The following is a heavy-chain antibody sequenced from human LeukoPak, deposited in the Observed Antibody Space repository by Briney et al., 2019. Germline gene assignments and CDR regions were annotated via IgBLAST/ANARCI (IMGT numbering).Heavy chain of an antibody. D-gene: IGHD6-19*01. CDR3: ARVDSGWISAVDAFDI. V-gene: IGHV4-61*02. CDR2: IYTSGST. J-gene: IGHJ3*02. Sequence: SETLSLTCTVSGGSISSGSYYWNWIRQPAGKGLEWIGRIYTSGSTNYNPSLKSRVTISVDTSKNQFSLKLSSVTAADTAVYYCARVDSGWISAVDAFDIWGQGTMVTVSS. CDR1: GGSISSGSYY.